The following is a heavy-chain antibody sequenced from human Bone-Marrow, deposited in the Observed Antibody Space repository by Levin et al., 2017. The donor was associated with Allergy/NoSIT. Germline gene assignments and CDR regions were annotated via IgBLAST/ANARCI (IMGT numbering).Heavy chain of an antibody. J-gene: IGHJ4*02. CDR2: ISGSGTGT. Sequence: PGGSLRLSCAASGFTFITYAMNWVRQAPGKGLEWVSSISGSGTGTFYADSVKGRFTISRDNSKNTLFLQMNSLRAEDTAIYYCARSYSTLSEFDYWGQGTLATVSS. D-gene: IGHD2/OR15-2a*01. CDR1: GFTFITYA. V-gene: IGHV3-23*01. CDR3: ARSYSTLSEFDY.